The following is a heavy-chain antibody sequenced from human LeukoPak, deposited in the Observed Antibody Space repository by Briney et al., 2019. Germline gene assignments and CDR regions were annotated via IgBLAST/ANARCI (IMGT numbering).Heavy chain of an antibody. V-gene: IGHV3-20*04. Sequence: ETLSLTCSVSGGSISSYYWSWIRQPPGKGLEWVSGINWNGGSTGYADSVKGRFTISRDNAKNSLYLQMNSLRAEDTALYYCARDFLLLPNVVVTATRYGMDVWGQGTTVTVSS. CDR2: INWNGGST. CDR3: ARDFLLLPNVVVTATRYGMDV. CDR1: GGSISSYY. J-gene: IGHJ6*02. D-gene: IGHD2-21*02.